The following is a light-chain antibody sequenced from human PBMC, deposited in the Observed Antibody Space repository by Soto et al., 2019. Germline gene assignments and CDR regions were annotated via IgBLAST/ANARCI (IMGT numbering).Light chain of an antibody. V-gene: IGLV2-14*01. CDR2: EVN. Sequence: QSALTQPASVSGSPGQSITISCTGTSFDVDDYNSVSWYQQPPGKAPKLIIYEVNNRPSGVSNRFSGSNSDNTASLTISGLQAEDEADYYCSSYTSSSTPYVFGTGTKVTVL. CDR1: SFDVDDYNS. J-gene: IGLJ1*01. CDR3: SSYTSSSTPYV.